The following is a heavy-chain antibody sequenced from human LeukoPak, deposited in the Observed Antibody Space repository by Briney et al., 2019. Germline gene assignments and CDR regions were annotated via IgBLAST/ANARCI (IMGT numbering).Heavy chain of an antibody. CDR3: AREFFGSGWPNYFDY. J-gene: IGHJ4*02. Sequence: GASVKVSCKASGYTFTSYGISWVRQAPGQGLEWMGWISAYNGNTNYARKLQGRVTMTTDTSTSTAYMELRSLRSDDTAVYYCAREFFGSGWPNYFDYWGQGTLVTVSS. V-gene: IGHV1-18*01. CDR2: ISAYNGNT. D-gene: IGHD6-19*01. CDR1: GYTFTSYG.